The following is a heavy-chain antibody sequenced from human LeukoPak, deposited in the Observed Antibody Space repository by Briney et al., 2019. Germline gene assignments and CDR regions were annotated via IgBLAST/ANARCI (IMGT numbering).Heavy chain of an antibody. D-gene: IGHD3-10*01. CDR1: GFTFSNCT. CDR3: AKRHYHGSGSYCFDY. J-gene: IGHJ4*02. CDR2: ISGTSASK. V-gene: IGHV3-23*01. Sequence: PGGSLRLSCAASGFTFSNCTMGWVRQAPGNGLEWVSSISGTSASKYYADSVKGRFTISRDNSKNTLYLQLNSLRAEDTAVYYCAKRHYHGSGSYCFDYWGQGTLVAVSS.